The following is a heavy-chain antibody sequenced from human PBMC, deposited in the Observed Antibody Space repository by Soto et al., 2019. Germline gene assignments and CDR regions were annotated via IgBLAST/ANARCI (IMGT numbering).Heavy chain of an antibody. CDR2: ITSSGDRA. CDR1: GFTFSYYE. V-gene: IGHV3-48*03. CDR3: ARDIFDN. J-gene: IGHJ4*02. Sequence: EVQLVESGGGLAQPGGSLRLSCVASGFTFSYYEMNWVPQAPGKGLEWISYITSSGDRAQYADSVKGRFTISRDNTKNLLYLQMTSLSAEDTGLYYCARDIFDNWGQGTLVTVSS.